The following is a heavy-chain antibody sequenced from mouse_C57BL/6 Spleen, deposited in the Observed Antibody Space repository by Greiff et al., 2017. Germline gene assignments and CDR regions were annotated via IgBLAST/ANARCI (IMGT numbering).Heavy chain of an antibody. V-gene: IGHV1-82*01. D-gene: IGHD1-2*01. CDR2: IYPGDGDT. CDR1: GYAFSSSW. CDR3: AREGVLRPFYY. Sequence: QVQLQQSGPELVKPGASVKISCKASGYAFSSSWMNWVKQRPGKGLEWIGRIYPGDGDTNYNGKFKGKATLTADKSSSTAYMQLSSLTSEDSAVYFCAREGVLRPFYYWGQGTTLTVSS. J-gene: IGHJ2*01.